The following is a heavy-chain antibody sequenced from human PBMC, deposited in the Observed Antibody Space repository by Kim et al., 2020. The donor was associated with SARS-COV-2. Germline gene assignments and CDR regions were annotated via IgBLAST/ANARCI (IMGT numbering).Heavy chain of an antibody. V-gene: IGHV1-2*02. J-gene: IGHJ5*02. CDR2: INPNSGGT. CDR3: AGEPIPGWFDP. CDR1: GYTFTGYY. Sequence: ASVKVSCKASGYTFTGYYMHWVRQAPGQGLEWMGWINPNSGGTNYAQKSQGRVTMTRDTSISTAYMELSRLRSDDTAVYYCAGEPIPGWFDPWGQGTLVTVSS.